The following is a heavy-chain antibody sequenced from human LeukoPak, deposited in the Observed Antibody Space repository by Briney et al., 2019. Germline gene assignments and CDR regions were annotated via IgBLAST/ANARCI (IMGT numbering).Heavy chain of an antibody. D-gene: IGHD3-22*01. J-gene: IGHJ4*02. CDR3: ARVWDYYDSSGYPDY. V-gene: IGHV1-69*06. Sequence: ASVKVSCKASGGTFSSYAISWVRQAPGQGLEWMGGIIPIFGTANYAQKFQGRVTITADKSTSTAYMELSSLRSDDTAVYYCARVWDYYDSSGYPDYWGQGTLVTVSS. CDR2: IIPIFGTA. CDR1: GGTFSSYA.